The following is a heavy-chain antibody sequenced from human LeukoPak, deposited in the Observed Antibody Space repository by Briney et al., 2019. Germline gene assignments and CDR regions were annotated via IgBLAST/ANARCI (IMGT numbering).Heavy chain of an antibody. CDR1: GYTFTGYY. Sequence: GASVKVSCKASGYTFTGYYMHWVRQAPGQGPEWMGWINPNSGGTNYAQKFQGRVTMTRDTSIGTAYMELSRLRSDDTAVYYCARPRDYGDYEDYFDYWGQGTLVTVSS. J-gene: IGHJ4*02. CDR3: ARPRDYGDYEDYFDY. D-gene: IGHD4-17*01. V-gene: IGHV1-2*02. CDR2: INPNSGGT.